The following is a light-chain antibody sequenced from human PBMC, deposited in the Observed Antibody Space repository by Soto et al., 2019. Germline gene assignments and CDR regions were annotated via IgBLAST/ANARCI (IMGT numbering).Light chain of an antibody. CDR1: QSISNY. CDR3: QQSHNMPYT. CDR2: AAS. J-gene: IGKJ2*01. Sequence: DIQMTQSPSSLSASVGDRVTITCRASQSISNYLNWYQQKPGKAPNLLIYAASRLQSGVPSRFSGSGSGTDFTLTISSLQPEDFATYYCQQSHNMPYTFGQGTKLEIK. V-gene: IGKV1-39*01.